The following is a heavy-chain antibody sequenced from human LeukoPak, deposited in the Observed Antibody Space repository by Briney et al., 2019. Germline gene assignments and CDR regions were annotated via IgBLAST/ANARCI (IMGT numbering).Heavy chain of an antibody. CDR2: ISGSGGST. CDR3: AKWKYSNSGIDDY. J-gene: IGHJ4*02. V-gene: IGHV3-23*01. D-gene: IGHD6-6*01. CDR1: GLTFSNFA. Sequence: GGSLRLSCAVSGLTFSNFAMTWVRQAPGKGLEWVASISGSGGSTFYAASVKGRFTLSRDNSKNMLYQQMNSLRAEDTAVYYCAKWKYSNSGIDDYWGQGTLVTVSS.